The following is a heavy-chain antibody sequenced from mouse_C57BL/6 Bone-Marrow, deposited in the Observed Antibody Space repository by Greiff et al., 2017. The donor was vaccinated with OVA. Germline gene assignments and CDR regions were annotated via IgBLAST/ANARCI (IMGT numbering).Heavy chain of an antibody. CDR3: ARPLYDYDEGYAMDY. CDR2: IDPSDSYT. J-gene: IGHJ4*01. D-gene: IGHD2-4*01. Sequence: QVQLQQPGAELVVPGASVKLSCKASGYTFTSYWMHWVKQRPGQGLEWIGEIDPSDSYTNYNQKFKGKSTLTVDKSSSTAYMQLSSLTSEDSAVYYCARPLYDYDEGYAMDYWGQGTSVTVSS. CDR1: GYTFTSYW. V-gene: IGHV1-69*01.